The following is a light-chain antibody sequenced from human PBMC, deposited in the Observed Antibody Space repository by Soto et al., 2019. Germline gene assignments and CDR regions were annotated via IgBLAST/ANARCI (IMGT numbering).Light chain of an antibody. CDR1: QSGYNGY. CDR3: QQYSDSLPT. Sequence: PAILSVSPGERATLSRRASQSGYNGYLAWYQQRPGQAPRLLIFGASDRATGIPDRFSGSGSGTDFTLTIDRLEPEDSAMYYCQQYSDSLPTFGQRSNVDVK. J-gene: IGKJ1*01. CDR2: GAS. V-gene: IGKV3-20*01.